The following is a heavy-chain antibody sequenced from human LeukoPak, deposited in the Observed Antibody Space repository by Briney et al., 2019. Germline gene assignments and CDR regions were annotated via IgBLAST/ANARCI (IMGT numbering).Heavy chain of an antibody. CDR2: ISGSGGST. CDR3: AKNGGSSWYGGYYYYMDV. D-gene: IGHD6-13*01. V-gene: IGHV3-23*01. CDR1: GFTFSSYA. Sequence: LPGGSLRLSCAASGFTFSSYAMGWVRQAPGKGLEWVSAISGSGGSTYYADSVKGRFTISRDNSKNTLYLQMNSLRAEDTAVYYCAKNGGSSWYGGYYYYMDVWGKGTTVTVSS. J-gene: IGHJ6*03.